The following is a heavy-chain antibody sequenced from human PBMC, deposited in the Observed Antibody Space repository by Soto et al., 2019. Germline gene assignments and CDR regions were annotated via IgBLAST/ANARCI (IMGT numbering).Heavy chain of an antibody. CDR1: GGSISSGGYY. D-gene: IGHD6-6*01. Sequence: QVRLQESGPGLVKPSQTLSLTCTVSGGSISSGGYYWSWIRQHPGKGLGWIGYIYYSGSTYYNPSLKSRVTISVDTSKNQCSLKLSSVTAADTAVYYCARDGIAARPSGGMDVSGQGTTVTVSS. CDR2: IYYSGST. V-gene: IGHV4-31*03. J-gene: IGHJ6*02. CDR3: ARDGIAARPSGGMDV.